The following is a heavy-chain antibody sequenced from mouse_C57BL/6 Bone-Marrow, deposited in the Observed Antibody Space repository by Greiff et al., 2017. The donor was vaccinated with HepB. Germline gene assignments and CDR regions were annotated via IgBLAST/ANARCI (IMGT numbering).Heavy chain of an antibody. CDR2: IYPGSGST. CDR3: ARRRPYYGSPPYYAMDY. CDR1: GYTFTSYW. Sequence: QVQLQQPGAELVKPGASVKMSCKASGYTFTSYWITWVKQRPGQGLEWIGDIYPGSGSTNYNEKFKSKATLTVDTSSSTAYMQLSSLTSEDSAVYYGARRRPYYGSPPYYAMDYWGQGTSVTVSS. J-gene: IGHJ4*01. V-gene: IGHV1-55*01. D-gene: IGHD1-1*01.